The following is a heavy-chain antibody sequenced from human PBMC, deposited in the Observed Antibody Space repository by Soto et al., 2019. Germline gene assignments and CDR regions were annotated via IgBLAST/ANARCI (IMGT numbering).Heavy chain of an antibody. CDR3: AKRGGYDYVWKSYRPDY. V-gene: IGHV3-23*01. D-gene: IGHD3-16*02. CDR1: GFTFSSFA. CDR2: LSGSGGDT. J-gene: IGHJ4*02. Sequence: PGWSLRLSCVASGFTFSSFAMTWVRQVPGKGLEWVSTLSGSGGDTYYADSVNGRFTISRDKSKNTLYLQMDRLRVEDTAVYYCAKRGGYDYVWKSYRPDYWGQGTLVTVS.